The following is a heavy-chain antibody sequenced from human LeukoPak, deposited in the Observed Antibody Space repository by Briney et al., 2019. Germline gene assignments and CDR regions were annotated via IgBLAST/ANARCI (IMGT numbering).Heavy chain of an antibody. CDR2: ISYDGSNK. J-gene: IGHJ4*02. D-gene: IGHD6-13*01. Sequence: PGGSLRLSCAASGFTFSSYGMHWVRQAPGKGLEWVAVISYDGSNKYYADSVKGRFTISRDNSKNTLYLQMNNVRAEDTGVYYCARGNTAAGIFDSWGQGTLVTVSS. CDR1: GFTFSSYG. CDR3: ARGNTAAGIFDS. V-gene: IGHV3-30*03.